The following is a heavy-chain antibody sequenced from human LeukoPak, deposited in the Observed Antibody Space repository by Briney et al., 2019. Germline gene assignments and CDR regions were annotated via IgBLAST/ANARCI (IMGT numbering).Heavy chain of an antibody. CDR2: IYYSGST. D-gene: IGHD1-26*01. V-gene: IGHV4-59*01. Sequence: SETPSLTCTVRNGSMTHFYWSWIRQTPGKGLEWIGYIYYSGSTNYNPSLKSRVTISVDTSKNQFSLKLSSVTAADTAVYYCAREVRSGSSFDPWGQGTLVTVSS. J-gene: IGHJ5*02. CDR3: AREVRSGSSFDP. CDR1: NGSMTHFY.